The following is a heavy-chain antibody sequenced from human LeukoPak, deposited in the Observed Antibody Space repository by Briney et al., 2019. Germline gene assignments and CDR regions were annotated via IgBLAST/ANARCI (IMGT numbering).Heavy chain of an antibody. D-gene: IGHD5-12*01. J-gene: IGHJ4*02. Sequence: SETLSLSCTVSGGSISSYYWSWIRQPPGKGLEWIGNIYYSGSTNYNPSLTSRLTISVDKSKNQFSLKLSSVTAADTAVYYCARGGYTGYDSPYVFDYWGQGTLVTVSS. V-gene: IGHV4-59*01. CDR3: ARGGYTGYDSPYVFDY. CDR1: GGSISSYY. CDR2: IYYSGST.